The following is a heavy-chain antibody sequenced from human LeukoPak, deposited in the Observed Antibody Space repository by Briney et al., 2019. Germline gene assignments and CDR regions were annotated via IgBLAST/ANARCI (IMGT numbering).Heavy chain of an antibody. CDR2: MNPNSGNT. CDR3: ARLYCSSTSCYFNWFDP. V-gene: IGHV1-8*01. J-gene: IGHJ5*02. CDR1: GYTFTSYD. Sequence: GASVKVSCKASGYTFTSYDINWVRQATGQGLEWMGWMNPNSGNTGYAQKFQGRVTMTRNTSISTAYMDLSSLRSEDTAVYYCARLYCSSTSCYFNWFDPWGQGTLVTVSS. D-gene: IGHD2-2*01.